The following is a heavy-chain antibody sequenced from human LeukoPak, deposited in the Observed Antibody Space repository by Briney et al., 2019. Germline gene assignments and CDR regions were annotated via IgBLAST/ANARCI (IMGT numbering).Heavy chain of an antibody. V-gene: IGHV1-24*01. J-gene: IGHJ3*02. CDR1: GYTLTELS. CDR3: ARAGGYGDYSDAFDI. D-gene: IGHD4-17*01. CDR2: FDPEDGET. Sequence: ASVKVSCKISGYTLTELSMHWVRQAPGKGLEWMGGFDPEDGETIYAQKFQGRVTITADKSTSTAYMELSSLRSEDTAVYYCARAGGYGDYSDAFDIWGQGTMVTVSS.